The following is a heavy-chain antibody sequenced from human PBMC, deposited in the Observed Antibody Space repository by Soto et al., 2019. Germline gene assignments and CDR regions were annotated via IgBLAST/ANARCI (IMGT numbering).Heavy chain of an antibody. CDR3: ARVARTGQYYFDF. CDR2: IYYTGST. Sequence: QVQLQESGPGLVKPSETLSLTCTVSGDSINFYHWTWIRQPPGKGLEWMGYIYYTGSTNYNPSLKSRVSISVDTSKNQFSLKLSSVTAAATAVYYCARVARTGQYYFDFWGQGALVTVSS. D-gene: IGHD1-1*01. CDR1: GDSINFYH. V-gene: IGHV4-59*01. J-gene: IGHJ4*02.